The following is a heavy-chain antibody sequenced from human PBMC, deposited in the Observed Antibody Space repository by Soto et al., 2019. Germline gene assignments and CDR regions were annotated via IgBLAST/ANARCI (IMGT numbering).Heavy chain of an antibody. CDR2: IYYSGST. Sequence: VQLQESGPGLVKPSQTLSLTCTVSDGSISSGAYYWSWISKHPGKGLEWIGYIYYSGSTYYNPSLKSRVTISVDTSKNQFSLKLSSVTAADTAVYYCARFIPGTGSDYWGQGTLVTVSS. D-gene: IGHD1-20*01. V-gene: IGHV4-31*03. CDR1: DGSISSGAYY. CDR3: ARFIPGTGSDY. J-gene: IGHJ4*02.